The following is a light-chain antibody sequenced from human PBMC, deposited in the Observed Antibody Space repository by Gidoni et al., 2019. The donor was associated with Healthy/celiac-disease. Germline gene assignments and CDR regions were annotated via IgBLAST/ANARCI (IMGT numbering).Light chain of an antibody. CDR3: AAWDDSLNGLV. CDR1: SSNIGSNT. Sequence: QSVLTQPPSASGTPGQRVPISCSGSSSNIGSNTVNWYQQPPGTAPKLLIYSNNHRPSGVPDRFSGSKSGTSASLAISGLQSEDDADYYCAAWDDSLNGLVFGGGTKLTVL. J-gene: IGLJ2*01. V-gene: IGLV1-44*01. CDR2: SNN.